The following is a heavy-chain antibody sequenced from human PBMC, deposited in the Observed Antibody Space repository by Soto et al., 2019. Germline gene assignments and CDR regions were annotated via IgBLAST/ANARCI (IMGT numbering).Heavy chain of an antibody. CDR3: ARQGGWFNS. J-gene: IGHJ5*01. Sequence: QVQLQESGPGLVKPSETLSLTCSVSGGSINNYYWSWIRQPPGKGLEWIGYIYYSGATNYNPSLKSRVTISVDTSKTQFSLKLSSVTAADTAVYYCARQGGWFNSWGQGALVTVSS. CDR2: IYYSGAT. V-gene: IGHV4-59*08. D-gene: IGHD3-16*01. CDR1: GGSINNYY.